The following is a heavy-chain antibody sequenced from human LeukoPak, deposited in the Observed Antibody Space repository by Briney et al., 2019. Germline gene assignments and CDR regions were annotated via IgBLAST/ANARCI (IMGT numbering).Heavy chain of an antibody. V-gene: IGHV3-48*03. J-gene: IGHJ4*02. D-gene: IGHD4-17*01. CDR1: GFTFSDYE. Sequence: GGPLRLSCAASGFTFSDYEMNWVRQAPGKGLEWLSYISTGGRTIKYADSVKGRFTISRDNARSSLFLQMTNLRVEDTAVYFRARGATVTYYFDHWGQGALVAVSS. CDR2: ISTGGRTI. CDR3: ARGATVTYYFDH.